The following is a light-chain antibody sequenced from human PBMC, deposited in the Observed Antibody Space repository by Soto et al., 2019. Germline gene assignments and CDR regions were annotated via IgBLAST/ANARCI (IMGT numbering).Light chain of an antibody. Sequence: EIVLTQSPGTLSLSPGERATLSCRASQSVTSNYLAWYQQKPGQAPRLLIFGASSRATGIPDKFSGSGSGTDFTLTISRLETDDFAVYYCQRYGGPSWTFGQGTRVEIK. J-gene: IGKJ1*01. CDR3: QRYGGPSWT. V-gene: IGKV3-20*01. CDR2: GAS. CDR1: QSVTSNY.